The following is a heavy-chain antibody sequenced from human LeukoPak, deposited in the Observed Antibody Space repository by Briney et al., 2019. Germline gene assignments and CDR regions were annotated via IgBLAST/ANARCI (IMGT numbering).Heavy chain of an antibody. J-gene: IGHJ4*02. CDR1: GFTFSTYA. CDR2: ISGSGGNT. CDR3: AKDLGLILGWLGCFDS. Sequence: PGGSLRLSCAASGFTFSTYAMSWVRQAPGKGLEWVSAISGSGGNTYYADSVKGRFTISRDNSKNTLHLQMNSLRAEDTAVYYCAKDLGLILGWLGCFDSWGQGTLVTVSS. V-gene: IGHV3-23*01. D-gene: IGHD6-19*01.